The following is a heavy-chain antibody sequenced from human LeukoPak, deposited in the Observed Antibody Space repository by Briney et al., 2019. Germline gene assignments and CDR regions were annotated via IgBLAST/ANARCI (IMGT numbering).Heavy chain of an antibody. V-gene: IGHV3-23*01. CDR1: GFTFSNYV. CDR2: ISRSAENT. D-gene: IGHD3-22*01. J-gene: IGHJ4*02. Sequence: GGSLRLSCVASGFTFSNYVMSWVRQAPGKGLEWVSLISRSAENTYCADSVKGRFTISRDDFENTLYLQMSSLRAEDTAVYYCAKDRGDSGGYPLFDHWGQGTVVTVSS. CDR3: AKDRGDSGGYPLFDH.